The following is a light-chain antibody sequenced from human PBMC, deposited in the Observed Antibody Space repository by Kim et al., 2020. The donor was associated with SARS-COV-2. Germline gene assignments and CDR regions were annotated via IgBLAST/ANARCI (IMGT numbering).Light chain of an antibody. Sequence: EIVLTQSPATLSLSPGERATLSCRASQCVSSYLAWYQQKPGQAPRLLIYDASNRATGIPARFSGSGSGTDFTLTISSLEPEDFAVYYCQQRSNWPRTFGQGTKVDIK. V-gene: IGKV3-11*01. CDR3: QQRSNWPRT. J-gene: IGKJ1*01. CDR1: QCVSSY. CDR2: DAS.